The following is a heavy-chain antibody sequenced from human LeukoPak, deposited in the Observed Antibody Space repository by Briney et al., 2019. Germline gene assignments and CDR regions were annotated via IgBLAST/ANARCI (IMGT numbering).Heavy chain of an antibody. CDR3: AGGGYSGYDDAFDI. CDR1: GGSISSGGYS. Sequence: SETLSLTCAVSGGSISSGGYSWSWIRQPPGKGLEWIGYIYHSGSTYYNPSLKSRVTISVDRSKNQFSLKLSSVTAADTAVYYCAGGGYSGYDDAFDIWGQGTMVTVSS. J-gene: IGHJ3*02. V-gene: IGHV4-30-2*01. CDR2: IYHSGST. D-gene: IGHD5-12*01.